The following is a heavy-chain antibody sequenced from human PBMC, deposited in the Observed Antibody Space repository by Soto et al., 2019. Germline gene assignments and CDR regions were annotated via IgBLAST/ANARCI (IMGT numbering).Heavy chain of an antibody. V-gene: IGHV1-69*13. CDR3: ARSGSFCGGDCYRRLDTYYYYGMDV. CDR2: IIPIFGTA. D-gene: IGHD2-21*02. CDR1: GGTFSSYA. J-gene: IGHJ6*02. Sequence: PSVKVSCKASGGTFSSYAISCVRQAPGQGLEWMGGIIPIFGTANYAQKFQGRVTITADESTSTAYMELSSLRSEDTAVYYCARSGSFCGGDCYRRLDTYYYYGMDVWGQGTTVPVSS.